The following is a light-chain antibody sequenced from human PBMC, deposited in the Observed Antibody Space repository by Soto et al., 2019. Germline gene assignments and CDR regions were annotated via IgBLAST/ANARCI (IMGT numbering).Light chain of an antibody. CDR3: LQDYSNPLA. Sequence: AIQMTQSPSSLSASVGDSVTITCRASQGIGRDLGWYQQKPGKAPNLLIYAISTLHSGVPSRFSGSGCGTDFYLTISSLQPEDIAANYCLQDYSNPLALGGGTQVEIK. V-gene: IGKV1-6*01. CDR1: QGIGRD. J-gene: IGKJ4*01. CDR2: AIS.